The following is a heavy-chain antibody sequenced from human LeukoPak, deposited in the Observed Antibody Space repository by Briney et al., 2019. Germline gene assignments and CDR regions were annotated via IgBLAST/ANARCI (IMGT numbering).Heavy chain of an antibody. Sequence: SQTLSLTCTVSGGSISSGDYYWRWLRQPPGTGLEWIGYIYYSGSTYYNPSLKSRVNISVDTSKNQFSLKLSSVTAADTAVYYCARVLTTDWFDPWGQGTLVTVSS. CDR3: ARVLTTDWFDP. CDR1: GGSISSGDYY. J-gene: IGHJ5*02. D-gene: IGHD4-11*01. CDR2: IYYSGST. V-gene: IGHV4-30-4*01.